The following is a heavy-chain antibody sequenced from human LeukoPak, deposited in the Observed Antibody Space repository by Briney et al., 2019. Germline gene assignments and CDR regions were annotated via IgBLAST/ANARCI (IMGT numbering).Heavy chain of an antibody. CDR1: GGSISSGGYS. D-gene: IGHD2-15*01. CDR3: ARDWANTLDY. V-gene: IGHV4-61*02. CDR2: IYTSGST. J-gene: IGHJ4*02. Sequence: SQTLSLTCAVSGGSISSGGYSWSWIRQPAGKGLEWIGRIYTSGSTNYNPSLKSRVTMSVDTSKNQFSLKLSSVTAADTAVYYCARDWANTLDYWGQGTLVTVSS.